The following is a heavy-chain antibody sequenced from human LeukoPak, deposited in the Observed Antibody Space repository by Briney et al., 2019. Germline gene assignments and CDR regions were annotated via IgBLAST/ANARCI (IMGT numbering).Heavy chain of an antibody. D-gene: IGHD1-1*01. V-gene: IGHV3-30*18. CDR3: AKAPPYKKYFDY. Sequence: GGSLRLSCAASGFTFGSYGMHWVRQAPGKGLEWVAVISYDGSNKYYADSVKGRFTISRDNSKNTLYLQMNSLRAEDTAVYYCAKAPPYKKYFDYWGQGTLVTVSS. J-gene: IGHJ4*02. CDR1: GFTFGSYG. CDR2: ISYDGSNK.